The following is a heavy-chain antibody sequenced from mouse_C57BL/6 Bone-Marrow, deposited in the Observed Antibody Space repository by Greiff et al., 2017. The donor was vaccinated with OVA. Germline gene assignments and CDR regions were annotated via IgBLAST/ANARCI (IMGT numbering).Heavy chain of an antibody. CDR2: IDPNSGGT. CDR3: ARLRDGYYERWFAY. D-gene: IGHD2-3*01. CDR1: GYTFTSYW. J-gene: IGHJ3*01. V-gene: IGHV1-72*01. Sequence: VQLQQPGAELVKPGASVKLSCKASGYTFTSYWMHWVKQRPGRGLEWIGRIDPNSGGTKYNEKFKSKATLTVDKPSSTAYIQLSSLTSEDSAVYYCARLRDGYYERWFAYWGQGTLVTVSA.